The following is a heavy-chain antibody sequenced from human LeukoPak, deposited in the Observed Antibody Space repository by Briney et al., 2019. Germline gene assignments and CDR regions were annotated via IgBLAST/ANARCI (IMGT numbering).Heavy chain of an antibody. CDR3: ARVVDYGDYGRRELTDDY. Sequence: GGSLRLSCVVSGLTFSSYGMHWVRQAPGKGLEWVAFIRYDGTNEHSADSVKGRFTISRDNSKNTLYLQMNSLRPEDTAVYYCARVVDYGDYGRRELTDDYWGQGTLVTVSS. CDR2: IRYDGTNE. CDR1: GLTFSSYG. V-gene: IGHV3-30*02. D-gene: IGHD4-17*01. J-gene: IGHJ4*02.